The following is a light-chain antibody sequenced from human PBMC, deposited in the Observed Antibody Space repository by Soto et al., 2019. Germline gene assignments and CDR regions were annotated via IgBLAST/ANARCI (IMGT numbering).Light chain of an antibody. V-gene: IGKV2-30*01. CDR2: KVS. Sequence: DVVMTQSPLSLPVTLGQPASISCRSSQRLVSSNGNTYLNWFQQRPGQSPRRLVYKVSNRDSGVPDRFSGSGSGTDFTLNISRVEAEDVGVYYCMQGGHWPTFGQGTKLEIK. CDR3: MQGGHWPT. J-gene: IGKJ2*01. CDR1: QRLVSSNGNTY.